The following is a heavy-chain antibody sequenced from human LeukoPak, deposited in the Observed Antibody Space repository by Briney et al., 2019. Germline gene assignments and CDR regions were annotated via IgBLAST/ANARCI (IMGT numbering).Heavy chain of an antibody. Sequence: PGGSLRLSCAASGFTFSNYGMHWVRQAPGKGLEWVAVISYDGSNKYYADSVKGRFTISRDNSKNTLYLQMNSLRAEDTAVYYCARDWDYSSFDYWGQGTLVTVSS. D-gene: IGHD6-19*01. V-gene: IGHV3-30*03. CDR3: ARDWDYSSFDY. J-gene: IGHJ4*02. CDR2: ISYDGSNK. CDR1: GFTFSNYG.